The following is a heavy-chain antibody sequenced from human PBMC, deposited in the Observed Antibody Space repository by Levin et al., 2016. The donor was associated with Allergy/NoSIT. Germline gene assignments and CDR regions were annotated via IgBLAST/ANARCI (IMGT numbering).Heavy chain of an antibody. CDR2: IFSAGKT. Sequence: SETLSLTCSVSGVSVSSGPYYWSWIRQPPGKGLQWIANIFSAGKTDYDPALMSRVTISRDTSKNQCSLSLSSVTAADSAMYFCARQILYRSGYYVDYWGQGALVTVSS. V-gene: IGHV4-61*01. CDR3: ARQILYRSGYYVDY. J-gene: IGHJ4*02. CDR1: GVSVSSGPYY. D-gene: IGHD2-15*01.